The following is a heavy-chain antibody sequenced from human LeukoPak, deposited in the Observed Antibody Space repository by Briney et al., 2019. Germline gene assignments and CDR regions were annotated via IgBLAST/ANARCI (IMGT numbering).Heavy chain of an antibody. D-gene: IGHD3-22*01. Sequence: SSGTLSLTCTVSGGSISSYYWSWIRQPAGKGLEWIGRIYTSGSTNYNPSLKSRVTMSVDTSKNQFSLKLSSVTAADTAVYYCASHYYDSSGYYNYFDYWGQGTLVTVSS. CDR1: GGSISSYY. J-gene: IGHJ4*02. CDR2: IYTSGST. CDR3: ASHYYDSSGYYNYFDY. V-gene: IGHV4-4*07.